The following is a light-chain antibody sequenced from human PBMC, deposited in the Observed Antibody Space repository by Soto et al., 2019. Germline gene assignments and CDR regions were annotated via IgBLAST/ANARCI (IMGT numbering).Light chain of an antibody. CDR1: QDISNY. J-gene: IGKJ2*01. CDR2: VAS. CDR3: QQLKSYTT. Sequence: DIQLTQSPSFLSASVGDRVSITCRASQDISNYLAWYQQKPGKAPKLLIYVASTLQSGIPSRFSGSGSGTEFTLTISSLQPEDFATYYCQQLKSYTTFGKGTKLEIK. V-gene: IGKV1-9*01.